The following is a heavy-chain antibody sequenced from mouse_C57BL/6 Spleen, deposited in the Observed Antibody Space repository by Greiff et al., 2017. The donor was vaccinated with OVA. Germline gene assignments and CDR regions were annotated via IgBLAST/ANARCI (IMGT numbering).Heavy chain of an antibody. J-gene: IGHJ1*03. CDR1: GFTFSDYG. D-gene: IGHD1-1*01. CDR2: ISSGSSTI. CDR3: ANGSSYDWYFDV. Sequence: EVMLVESGGGLVKPGGSLKLSCAASGFTFSDYGMHWVRQAPEKGLEWVAYISSGSSTIYYADTVKGRFTISRDNAKHTLFLQMTSLRSEDTAMYYCANGSSYDWYFDVWGTGTTVTVSS. V-gene: IGHV5-17*01.